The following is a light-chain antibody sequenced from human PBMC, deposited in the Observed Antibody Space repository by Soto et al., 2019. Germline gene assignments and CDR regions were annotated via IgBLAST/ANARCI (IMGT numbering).Light chain of an antibody. V-gene: IGLV1-40*01. CDR3: QSYDSSLSGSNV. CDR2: GNS. J-gene: IGLJ1*01. CDR1: SSNIGAGYD. Sequence: QSVLTQPPSVSGAPGQRVTISCTGSSSNIGAGYDVHWYQHLPGTAPKLLIYGNSNRPSGVPDRFSGSKSGTSASLAITGLRAEDEADYYCQSYDSSLSGSNVFGTGTKLTVL.